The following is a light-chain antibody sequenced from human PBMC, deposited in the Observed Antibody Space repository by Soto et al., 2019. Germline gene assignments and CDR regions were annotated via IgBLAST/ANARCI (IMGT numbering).Light chain of an antibody. Sequence: DIVMTQSPDSLAVSLGERATINCKSSQSVLYSSNNKNYLGWYQKKPAQAPRLLIYGASSRATGIPDRFSGSGSGTDFTLTISRLEPEDFAVYYCQQYGSSLITFGQGTRLEIK. CDR3: QQYGSSLIT. CDR1: QSVLYSSNNKNY. V-gene: IGKV4-1*01. J-gene: IGKJ5*01. CDR2: GAS.